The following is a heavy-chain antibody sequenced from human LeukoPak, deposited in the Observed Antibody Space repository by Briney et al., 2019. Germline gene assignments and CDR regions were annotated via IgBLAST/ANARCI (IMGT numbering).Heavy chain of an antibody. CDR2: IIPIFGTA. D-gene: IGHD6-13*01. CDR3: ARGPPYSSSWYGDEYYFDY. CDR1: GGTFSSYA. V-gene: IGHV1-69*05. Sequence: SVKVSCKASGGTFSSYAISWVRQAPGQGLEWMGGIIPIFGTANYAQKFQGRVTITTDESTSAAYMELSSLRSEDTAVYYCARGPPYSSSWYGDEYYFDYWGQGTLVTVSS. J-gene: IGHJ4*02.